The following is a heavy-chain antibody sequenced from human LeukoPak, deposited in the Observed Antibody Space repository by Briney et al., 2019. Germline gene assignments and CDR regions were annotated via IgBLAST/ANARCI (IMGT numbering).Heavy chain of an antibody. Sequence: SETLSLTCFVSGDSITSRSFYWGWIRQPPGKNLEWIGNVYFNGRTSYNPSLKTRVTISVDTSRNHFSLKLTSVTAADTAVYYCARRGNGSFYYFDDWGQGTLVTVSS. CDR2: VYFNGRT. CDR3: ARRGNGSFYYFDD. V-gene: IGHV4-39*02. J-gene: IGHJ4*02. CDR1: GDSITSRSFY. D-gene: IGHD1-26*01.